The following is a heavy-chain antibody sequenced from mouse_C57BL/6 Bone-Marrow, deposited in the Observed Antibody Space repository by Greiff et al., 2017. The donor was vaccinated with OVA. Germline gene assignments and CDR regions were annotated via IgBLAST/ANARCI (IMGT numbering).Heavy chain of an antibody. J-gene: IGHJ4*01. Sequence: EVMLVESGGGLVQPKGSLKLSCAASGFSFNTYAMNWVRQAPGKGLEWVARIRSKSNNYATYYADSVKDRFTISRDDSESMLYLQMNNLKTEDTAMYYCVRHKGLRTWAMDYWGQGTSVTVSS. CDR1: GFSFNTYA. CDR2: IRSKSNNYAT. D-gene: IGHD2-4*01. CDR3: VRHKGLRTWAMDY. V-gene: IGHV10-1*01.